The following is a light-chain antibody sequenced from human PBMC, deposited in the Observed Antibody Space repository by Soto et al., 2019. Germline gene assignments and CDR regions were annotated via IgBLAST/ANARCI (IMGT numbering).Light chain of an antibody. Sequence: DIQMTQSPSTLSASVADRVTIACRASQAISGYLAWYQRKPGKAPKHLIYDAANLQTGVSSRFSGSGSGTEFTLTINSLQPDDFATYYCQQYSSYPLTFGGGTKVEIK. J-gene: IGKJ4*01. CDR3: QQYSSYPLT. CDR1: QAISGY. CDR2: DAA. V-gene: IGKV1-5*01.